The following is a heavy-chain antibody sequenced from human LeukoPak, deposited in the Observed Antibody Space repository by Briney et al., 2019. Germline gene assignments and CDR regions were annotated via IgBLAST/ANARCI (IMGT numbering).Heavy chain of an antibody. J-gene: IGHJ5*02. Sequence: GASVNLSCKPSGYTVTGEVSDWVPQAPGQGLEWMGWINSDGGGTNYARKFQGRVTMTRDTSISTAYMELSSLRSDDTAVFYCARGNIATRRGENWLDPWGQGTLVTVSS. D-gene: IGHD6-6*01. CDR2: INSDGGGT. CDR1: GYTVTGEV. V-gene: IGHV1-2*02. CDR3: ARGNIATRRGENWLDP.